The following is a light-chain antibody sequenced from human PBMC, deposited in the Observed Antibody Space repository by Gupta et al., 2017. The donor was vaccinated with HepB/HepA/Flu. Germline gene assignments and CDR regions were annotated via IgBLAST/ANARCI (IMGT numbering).Light chain of an antibody. CDR2: STN. Sequence: QSVLTQPPSASGTPGQRVPISCSGSSSNIGSYTVNWYLQLPGTAPKLLIHSTNQRPSGVPDRFSGSKSGTSASLAISGLQSEDEADFYCATWDDGLNALVFGGGTKLTVL. CDR3: ATWDDGLNALV. V-gene: IGLV1-44*01. J-gene: IGLJ2*01. CDR1: SSNIGSYT.